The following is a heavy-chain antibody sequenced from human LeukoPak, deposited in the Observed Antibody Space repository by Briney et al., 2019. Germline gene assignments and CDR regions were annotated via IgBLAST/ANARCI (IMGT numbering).Heavy chain of an antibody. CDR3: ARVGPVDSSSWYDFPFDY. CDR2: LYTSGST. V-gene: IGHV4-4*07. J-gene: IGHJ4*02. D-gene: IGHD6-13*01. CDR1: VRSISSYY. Sequence: SETLSLTRTISVRSISSYYWSWVRQPAGKGLEWIGRLYTSGSTNYNPSLKSRVTMSVDTSKNQFSLRLNSVTAADTAVYYCARVGPVDSSSWYDFPFDYWGQGTLVTVSS.